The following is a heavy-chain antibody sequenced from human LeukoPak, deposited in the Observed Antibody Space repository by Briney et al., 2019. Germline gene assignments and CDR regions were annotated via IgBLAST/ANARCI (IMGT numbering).Heavy chain of an antibody. CDR3: ARVQFGAAGSFDC. D-gene: IGHD6-19*01. Sequence: SETLSLTCTVSGGSISSDTYHWSWIRQPAGKGLEWIGRIFTSGRIDYNPSLRSRVAMSVDTSKNQFSLKMSSVTAADTAVYFCARVQFGAAGSFDCWGQGTLVTVSS. CDR2: IFTSGRI. J-gene: IGHJ4*02. V-gene: IGHV4-61*02. CDR1: GGSISSDTYH.